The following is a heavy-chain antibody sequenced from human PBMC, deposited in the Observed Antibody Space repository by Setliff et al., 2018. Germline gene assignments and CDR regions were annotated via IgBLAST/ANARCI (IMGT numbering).Heavy chain of an antibody. J-gene: IGHJ3*02. CDR1: GGSISNYY. D-gene: IGHD1-26*01. V-gene: IGHV4-4*07. CDR3: ARKGISALSGAFDM. CDR2: IYTSGST. Sequence: ETLSLTCTVSGGSISNYYWSWIRQPAGKGLEWIGRIYTSGSTNYNPSLKSRVTMSVDTSKNQFSLKLSPVTAADTAVYYCARKGISALSGAFDMWGQGTMVTVSS.